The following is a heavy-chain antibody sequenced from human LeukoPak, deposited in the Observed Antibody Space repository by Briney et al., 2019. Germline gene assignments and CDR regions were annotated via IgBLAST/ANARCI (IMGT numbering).Heavy chain of an antibody. V-gene: IGHV4-61*02. Sequence: PSQTLSLTCTVSGGSISSGSYYWSWIRQPAGKGLEWIGRIYTSGSTNYNPSLKSRVTISVDTSKNQFSLKLSSVTAADTAVYYCARERLLTGYPYFDYWGQGTLVTVSS. CDR1: GGSISSGSYY. CDR2: IYTSGST. J-gene: IGHJ4*02. D-gene: IGHD3-9*01. CDR3: ARERLLTGYPYFDY.